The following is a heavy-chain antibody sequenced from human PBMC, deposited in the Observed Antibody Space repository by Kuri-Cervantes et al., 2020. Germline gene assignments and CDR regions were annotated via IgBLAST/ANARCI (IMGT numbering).Heavy chain of an antibody. CDR2: IYSGGST. D-gene: IGHD2-21*01. CDR1: GFTFSSYS. Sequence: GESLKISCAASGFTFSSYSMNWVRQAPGKGLEWVSVIYSGGSTYYADSVKGRFTISRDNSKNTLYLQMNSLRAEDTAVYYCARMEIGMFDYWGQGTLVTVSS. CDR3: ARMEIGMFDY. V-gene: IGHV3-53*01. J-gene: IGHJ4*02.